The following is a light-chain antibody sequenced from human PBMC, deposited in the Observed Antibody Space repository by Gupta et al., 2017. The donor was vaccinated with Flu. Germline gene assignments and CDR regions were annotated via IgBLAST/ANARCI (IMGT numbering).Light chain of an antibody. J-gene: IGKJ1*01. CDR3: QQAENSLKT. CDR1: QSISDY. CDR2: VAS. Sequence: PSSLSASVGDRVSITCRASQSISDYLNWYQQRPGKAPRILIYVASTLQSGVPARFSGNGSGTEFTLTIDRLQPEDFATYYCQQAENSLKTFGQGTKVDIK. V-gene: IGKV1-39*01.